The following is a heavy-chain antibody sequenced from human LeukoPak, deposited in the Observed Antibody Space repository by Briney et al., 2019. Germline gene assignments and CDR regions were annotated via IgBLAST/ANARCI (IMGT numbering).Heavy chain of an antibody. V-gene: IGHV3-30-3*01. J-gene: IGHJ4*02. Sequence: GGSLRLSCAASGFTFSSYAMHWVRQAPGKGLEWVTLISYDGSNKYYADSVKGRFTISRDNSKNTLYLQMNSLRVEDTAVYYCAKDRPTWPIDYWGQGTLVTVSS. D-gene: IGHD5-12*01. CDR1: GFTFSSYA. CDR3: AKDRPTWPIDY. CDR2: ISYDGSNK.